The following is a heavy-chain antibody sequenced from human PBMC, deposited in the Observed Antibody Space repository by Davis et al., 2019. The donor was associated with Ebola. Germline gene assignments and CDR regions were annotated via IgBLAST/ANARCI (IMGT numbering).Heavy chain of an antibody. D-gene: IGHD3-10*01. J-gene: IGHJ6*02. CDR2: VKSNTDGGTT. CDR3: ATWSGAV. CDR1: GFTFSNVW. V-gene: IGHV3-15*01. Sequence: PGGSLRLSCAASGFTFSNVWMTWVRQAPGKGLECVGRVKSNTDGGTTDYAAPVKGRFTISRDDSRNTLYLQMNSLQTEDTAVYYCATWSGAVWGQGTTVTVSS.